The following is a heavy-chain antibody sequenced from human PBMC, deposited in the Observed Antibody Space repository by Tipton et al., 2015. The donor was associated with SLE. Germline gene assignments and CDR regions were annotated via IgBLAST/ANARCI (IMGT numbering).Heavy chain of an antibody. D-gene: IGHD1-26*01. J-gene: IGHJ5*02. CDR3: TRGRREWELDDWFDP. CDR1: GYTFTDYY. Sequence: QSGPEVKKPGASAKVSCKASGYTFTDYYIHWVRQAPGQGLEWMGRINPNSGGTNYAQKFQGRVAMTRDTSISTAYMELNRLRSDDTAVYYCTRGRREWELDDWFDPWGQGALVTVSS. V-gene: IGHV1-2*06. CDR2: INPNSGGT.